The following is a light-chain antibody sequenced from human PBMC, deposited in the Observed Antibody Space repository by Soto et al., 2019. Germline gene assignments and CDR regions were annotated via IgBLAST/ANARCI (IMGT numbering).Light chain of an antibody. J-gene: IGLJ2*01. CDR3: TSYTTSSTLV. V-gene: IGLV2-14*03. CDR2: EVN. Sequence: QSALTQPASVSGSPGQSITISCTGTSSDVDYYDYVSWYQQHPGEAAKLMIYEVNNRPSGVSDRFSASKSGNTASLTISGLQAEDEGDYYCTSYTTSSTLVFGGGTKVTVL. CDR1: SSDVDYYDY.